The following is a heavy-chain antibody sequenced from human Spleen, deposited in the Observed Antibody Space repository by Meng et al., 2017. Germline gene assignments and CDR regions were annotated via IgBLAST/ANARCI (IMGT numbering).Heavy chain of an antibody. CDR1: GGIFSNSV. J-gene: IGHJ1*01. Sequence: SVKVSCKAPGGIFSNSVVGWVRQAPGQGLEWMGGINGVFGTTNYAQKFQGRVTITTDESTSTVYMELARLTSEDTAVYFCARVGIEKSSSWYSVVEFSYFQHWGQGTLVTVSS. CDR3: ARVGIEKSSSWYSVVEFSYFQH. D-gene: IGHD6-13*01. CDR2: INGVFGTT. V-gene: IGHV1-69*05.